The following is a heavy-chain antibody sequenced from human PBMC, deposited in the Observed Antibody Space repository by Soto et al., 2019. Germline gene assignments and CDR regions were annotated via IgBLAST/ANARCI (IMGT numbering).Heavy chain of an antibody. D-gene: IGHD3-10*01. CDR3: ARGVGFGYYYYHMDL. CDR1: GYSVTSVSHC. CDR2: IYYSGSA. V-gene: IGHV4-61*01. J-gene: IGHJ6*02. Sequence: XETLSLTCTVSGYSVTSVSHCWSWIRQPPGKGLEWIGYIYYSGSADYNPSLGSRVTISIDTSKNQFSLKLTSVTAADTAVYYCARGVGFGYYYYHMDLWGQGTTVTVSS.